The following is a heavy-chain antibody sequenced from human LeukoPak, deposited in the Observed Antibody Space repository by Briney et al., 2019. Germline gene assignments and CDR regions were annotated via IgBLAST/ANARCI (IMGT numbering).Heavy chain of an antibody. CDR3: AKGHYYGSGSLDY. J-gene: IGHJ4*02. D-gene: IGHD3-10*01. V-gene: IGHV3-30*04. Sequence: PGGSLRLPCAASGFTFSSYAMHWVRQAPGKGLEWVAVISYDGSNKYYADSVKGRFTISRDNSKNTLYVQMNSLRAEDTAVYYCAKGHYYGSGSLDYWGQGTLVTVSS. CDR1: GFTFSSYA. CDR2: ISYDGSNK.